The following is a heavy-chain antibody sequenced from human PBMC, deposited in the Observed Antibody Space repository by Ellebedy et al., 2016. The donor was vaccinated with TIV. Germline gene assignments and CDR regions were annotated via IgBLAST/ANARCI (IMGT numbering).Heavy chain of an antibody. Sequence: GSLRLXXAVYGGSLSGYYWSWIRQPPGKGLEWIGEINRSGITNYNPSLKSRVTISVDTSKNQFSLKLDSVTAADTAVYYCASDKLAFWGQGTLVTVSS. V-gene: IGHV4-34*01. CDR1: GGSLSGYY. CDR3: ASDKLAF. D-gene: IGHD3-3*02. J-gene: IGHJ4*02. CDR2: INRSGIT.